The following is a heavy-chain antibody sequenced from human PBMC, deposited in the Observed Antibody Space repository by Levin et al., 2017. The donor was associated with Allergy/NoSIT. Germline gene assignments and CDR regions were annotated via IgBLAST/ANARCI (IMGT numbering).Heavy chain of an antibody. CDR1: GGTFSSYA. V-gene: IGHV1-69*01. CDR2: IIPIFGTA. CDR3: AGPNKLLEGYYYMDV. Sequence: GGSLRLSCKASGGTFSSYAISWVRQAPGQGLEWMGGIIPIFGTANYAQKFQGRVTITADESTSTAYMELSSLRSEDTAVYYCAGPNKLLEGYYYMDVWGKGTTVTVSS. D-gene: IGHD3-3*01. J-gene: IGHJ6*03.